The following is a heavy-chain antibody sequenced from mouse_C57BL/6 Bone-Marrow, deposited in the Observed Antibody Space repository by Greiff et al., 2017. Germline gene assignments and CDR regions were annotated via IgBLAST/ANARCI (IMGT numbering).Heavy chain of an antibody. D-gene: IGHD2-5*01. CDR1: GYTFTSYG. J-gene: IGHJ2*01. Sequence: QVQLQQSGAELARPGASVKLSCKASGYTFTSYGISWVKQRTGQGLEWIGEIYPRSGNTYSNEKFKGKATLTADKSSSTQYMELRSLTSEDSAGYFSAREGAGYSNLDFDSWGLGTTHTVSS. V-gene: IGHV1-81*01. CDR2: IYPRSGNT. CDR3: AREGAGYSNLDFDS.